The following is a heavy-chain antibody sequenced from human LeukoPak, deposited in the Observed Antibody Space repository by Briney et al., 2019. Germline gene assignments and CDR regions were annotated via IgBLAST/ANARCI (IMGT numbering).Heavy chain of an antibody. Sequence: SETLPLTCTVSGGSISSSSYYWGWIRQPPGKGLEWIGSIYYSGSTYYNPSLKSRVTISVDTSKNQFSLKLSSVTAADTAVYYCARVSFIAAAVYDYWGQGTLVTVSS. V-gene: IGHV4-39*07. J-gene: IGHJ4*02. CDR1: GGSISSSSYY. D-gene: IGHD6-13*01. CDR2: IYYSGST. CDR3: ARVSFIAAAVYDY.